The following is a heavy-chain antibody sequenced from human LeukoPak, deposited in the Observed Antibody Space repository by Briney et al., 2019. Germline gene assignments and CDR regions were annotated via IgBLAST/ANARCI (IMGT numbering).Heavy chain of an antibody. V-gene: IGHV3-23*01. J-gene: IGHJ4*02. Sequence: GGSLRLSCAASGFTFSSIAMTWVRQAPGKGLEWVSSIRSNGDTTYNADSVKGRFTISRDNSKNPLYLQMNSLRVEDTAIYYCAKGQELDDGVFDSWGQGTLVTVSS. CDR1: GFTFSSIA. CDR3: AKGQELDDGVFDS. D-gene: IGHD1-1*01. CDR2: IRSNGDTT.